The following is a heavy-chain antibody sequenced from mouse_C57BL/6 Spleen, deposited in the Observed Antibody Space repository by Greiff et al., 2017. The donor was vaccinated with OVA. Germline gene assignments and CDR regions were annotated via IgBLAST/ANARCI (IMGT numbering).Heavy chain of an antibody. V-gene: IGHV1-52*01. CDR2: IDPSDSET. CDR1: GYTFTSYW. CDR3: ARRSFRYFDV. J-gene: IGHJ1*03. Sequence: VQLQQPGAELVRPGSSVKLSCKASGYTFTSYWMHWVKQRPIQGLEWIGNIDPSDSETHYNQKFTDKATLTVDKSSSTAYMQLSSLTSEDSAVYYCARRSFRYFDVWGTGTTVTVSS.